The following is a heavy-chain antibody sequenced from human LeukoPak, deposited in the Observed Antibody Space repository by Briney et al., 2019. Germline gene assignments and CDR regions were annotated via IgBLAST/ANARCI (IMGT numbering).Heavy chain of an antibody. CDR2: IYSGGST. D-gene: IGHD1-26*01. Sequence: GGSLRLSCAASGFTVSSNYMSWVRQAPGKGLERVSVIYSGGSTYYADSVKGRFTISRDNSKNTLYLQMNSLRAEDTAVYYCATGGYSGSYYDFDYWGQGTLVTVSS. CDR3: ATGGYSGSYYDFDY. J-gene: IGHJ4*02. V-gene: IGHV3-53*01. CDR1: GFTVSSNY.